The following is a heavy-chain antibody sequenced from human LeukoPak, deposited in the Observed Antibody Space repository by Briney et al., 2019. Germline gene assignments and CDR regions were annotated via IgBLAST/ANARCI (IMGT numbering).Heavy chain of an antibody. Sequence: YWXWIRQPPGKGLEWIGYIYYSGSTNYNPSLKSRVNISVDTSKNQFSLKLSSVTAADTAVYYCASNYYDSSGNYWGQGTLVTVSS. CDR2: IYYSGST. CDR3: ASNYYDSSGNY. J-gene: IGHJ4*02. V-gene: IGHV4-59*01. CDR1: Y. D-gene: IGHD3-22*01.